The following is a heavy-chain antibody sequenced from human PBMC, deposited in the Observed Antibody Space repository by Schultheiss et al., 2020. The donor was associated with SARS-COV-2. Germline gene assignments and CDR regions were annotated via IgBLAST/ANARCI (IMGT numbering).Heavy chain of an antibody. J-gene: IGHJ4*02. V-gene: IGHV4-59*08. CDR3: ARQGWDDY. CDR2: IYYSGST. CDR1: GGSISSYY. D-gene: IGHD1-26*01. Sequence: SETLSLTCTVSGGSISSYYWSWIRQPPGKGLEWIGYIYYSGSTYYNPSLKSRVTISVDTSKNQFSLKLSSVTAADTAVYYCARQGWDDYWGQGTLVTVSS.